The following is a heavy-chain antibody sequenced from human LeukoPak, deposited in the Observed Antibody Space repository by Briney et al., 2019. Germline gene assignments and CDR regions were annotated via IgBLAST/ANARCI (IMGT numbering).Heavy chain of an antibody. CDR3: AIFMDVVPGTMP. J-gene: IGHJ4*02. Sequence: KPSETLSLTCGVYGGSLINYFCHWIRQAPGKGLEWIGEISHRGITKHNPALKSRVTMSQDTSRSQFSLKMTSVTGADTAVYYCAIFMDVVPGTMPWGLGILVTVSS. V-gene: IGHV4-34*01. D-gene: IGHD2-2*01. CDR2: ISHRGIT. CDR1: GGSLINYF.